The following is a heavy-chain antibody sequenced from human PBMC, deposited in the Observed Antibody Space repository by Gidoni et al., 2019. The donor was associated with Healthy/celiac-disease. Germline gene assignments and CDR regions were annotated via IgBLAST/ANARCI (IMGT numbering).Heavy chain of an antibody. D-gene: IGHD2-15*01. CDR2: IYHSGST. Sequence: QVQLQESGPGLVKPSETLSLTCAVSGYSISSGYYWGWIRQPPGKGLEWIGSIYHSGSTYYNPSLKSRVTISVDTSKNQFSLKLSSVTAADTAVYYCARERAVVTRGWFDPWGQGTLVTVSS. V-gene: IGHV4-38-2*02. CDR1: GYSISSGYY. J-gene: IGHJ5*02. CDR3: ARERAVVTRGWFDP.